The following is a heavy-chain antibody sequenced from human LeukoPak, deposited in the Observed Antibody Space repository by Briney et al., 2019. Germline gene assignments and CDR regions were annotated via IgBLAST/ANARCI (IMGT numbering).Heavy chain of an antibody. J-gene: IGHJ4*02. Sequence: NTSETLSLTCTVSGGSISSYSWSWIRQPPGKGLEWIGYIYYSGGTNYNASLKSRVTISVDTSKNQFSLKLRSVTAADTAVYYCARHDYDYVRGSYIFDFWGQGTLVTVSS. CDR1: GGSISSYS. D-gene: IGHD3-16*01. V-gene: IGHV4-59*08. CDR2: IYYSGGT. CDR3: ARHDYDYVRGSYIFDF.